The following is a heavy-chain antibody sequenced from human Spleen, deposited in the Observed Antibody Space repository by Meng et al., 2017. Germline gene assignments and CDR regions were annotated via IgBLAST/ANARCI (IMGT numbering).Heavy chain of an antibody. Sequence: GESLKISCAASGFTFSSYSMNWVRQAPGKGLEWVSSISSSSSYIYYADSVKGRFTISRDNAKNSLYLQMNSLRAEDTAVYYCARDQGTNYGIAVAGNFDYWGQGTLVTVSS. V-gene: IGHV3-21*01. CDR2: ISSSSSYI. CDR1: GFTFSSYS. J-gene: IGHJ4*02. D-gene: IGHD6-19*01. CDR3: ARDQGTNYGIAVAGNFDY.